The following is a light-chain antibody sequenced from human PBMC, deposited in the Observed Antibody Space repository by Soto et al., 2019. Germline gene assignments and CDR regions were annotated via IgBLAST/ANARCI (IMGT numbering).Light chain of an antibody. V-gene: IGLV1-47*01. J-gene: IGLJ1*01. CDR2: RNN. CDR3: AAWDDSLSGYV. Sequence: QAVVTQPPAASGTPGHRVTISCSGSSSNIGNNYVYWYQQVPGTAPKLLIYRNNQRPSGVPDRFSGSKSGTSASLAISGLRSEDEADYYCAAWDDSLSGYVFGTGTKVTVL. CDR1: SSNIGNNY.